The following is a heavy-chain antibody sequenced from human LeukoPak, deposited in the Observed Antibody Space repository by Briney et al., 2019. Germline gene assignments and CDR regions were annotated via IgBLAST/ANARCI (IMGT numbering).Heavy chain of an antibody. J-gene: IGHJ4*02. CDR2: INPNTGAT. CDR1: GYTLTGYY. Sequence: ASVKVSCKASGYTLTGYYLHWVRQAPGQGLQWMGWINPNTGATHSAQKFQGRITMTRDTSISTAYMDLSRLRSDDTAVYYCARDRVGSGWPRPYYFEVWGQGTLVTVSS. D-gene: IGHD6-19*01. V-gene: IGHV1-2*02. CDR3: ARDRVGSGWPRPYYFEV.